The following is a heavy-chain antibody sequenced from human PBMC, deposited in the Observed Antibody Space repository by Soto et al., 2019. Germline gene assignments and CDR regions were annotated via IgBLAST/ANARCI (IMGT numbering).Heavy chain of an antibody. Sequence: GSLRLSCAASGFTFSSYAMSWVRQAPGKGLEWVSAISGSGGSTYYADSVKGRFTISRDDSKNTLYLQMNSLKTEDTAVYYCTTAISSSWYNYWGQGTLVTVSS. D-gene: IGHD6-13*01. CDR3: TTAISSSWYNY. CDR2: ISGSGGST. CDR1: GFTFSSYA. V-gene: IGHV3-23*01. J-gene: IGHJ4*02.